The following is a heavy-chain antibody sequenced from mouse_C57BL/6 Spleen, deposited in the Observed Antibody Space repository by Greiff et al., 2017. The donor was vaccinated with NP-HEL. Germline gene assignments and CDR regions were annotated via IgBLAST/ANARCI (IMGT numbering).Heavy chain of an antibody. CDR3: AITTVVATAWFAY. D-gene: IGHD1-1*01. CDR2: IYPRSGNT. J-gene: IGHJ3*01. Sequence: QVQLQQSGAELARPGASVKLSCKASGYTFTSYGISWVKQRTGQGLEWIGEIYPRSGNTYYNEKFKGKATLTADKSSSTAYMELRSRTSEDSAVYFCAITTVVATAWFAYWGQGTLVTVSA. V-gene: IGHV1-81*01. CDR1: GYTFTSYG.